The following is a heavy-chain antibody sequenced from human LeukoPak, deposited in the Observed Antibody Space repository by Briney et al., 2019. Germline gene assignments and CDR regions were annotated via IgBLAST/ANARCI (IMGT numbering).Heavy chain of an antibody. Sequence: PGGSLRLSCAASGFTSSSYWMHWVRQAPGKGLVWVSRINSDGSSTSYADSVKGRFTISRDNAKNTLYLQMNRLRVEDTAVYYCARGQFRGYSDYWGQGTLVTVSS. D-gene: IGHD3-22*01. CDR2: INSDGSST. J-gene: IGHJ4*02. V-gene: IGHV3-74*01. CDR1: GFTSSSYW. CDR3: ARGQFRGYSDY.